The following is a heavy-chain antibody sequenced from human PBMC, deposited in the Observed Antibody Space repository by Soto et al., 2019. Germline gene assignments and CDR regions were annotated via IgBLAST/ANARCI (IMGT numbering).Heavy chain of an antibody. CDR1: GGTFINYA. CDR2: IIPMLGIA. Sequence: ASVKVSCKASGGTFINYAINWVRQDHGQGIERMRRIIPMLGIANYAQKFQGRVTITADKSTSTAYMELSSLRSEDTAVYYCARGPLVPAASYYYYYGMDVWGQGTTVTVSS. J-gene: IGHJ6*02. D-gene: IGHD2-2*01. CDR3: ARGPLVPAASYYYYYGMDV. V-gene: IGHV1-69*04.